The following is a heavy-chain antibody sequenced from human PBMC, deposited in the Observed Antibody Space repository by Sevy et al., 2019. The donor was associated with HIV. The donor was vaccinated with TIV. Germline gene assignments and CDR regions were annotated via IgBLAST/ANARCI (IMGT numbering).Heavy chain of an antibody. CDR1: GGSISSSSYY. CDR2: IYYSGST. D-gene: IGHD3-16*02. V-gene: IGHV4-39*01. J-gene: IGHJ4*02. Sequence: SETLSLTCTVSGGSISSSSYYWGWIRQPPGKGLEWIGSIYYSGSTYYNPSLKSRFTISVDTSKNQFSLKLSTVTAAETAVYYCARQYDYVWGSYRPNYYFDYWGQGTLVTVSS. CDR3: ARQYDYVWGSYRPNYYFDY.